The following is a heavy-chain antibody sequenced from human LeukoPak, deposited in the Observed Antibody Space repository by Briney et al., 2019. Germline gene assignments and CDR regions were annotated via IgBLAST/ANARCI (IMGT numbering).Heavy chain of an antibody. CDR3: ARRSSGWYYFDY. Sequence: GGSLRLSCAASGFTVSSNYMSWVRQAPGKGLGWVSVIYSGGSTYYADSVKGRFTISRDNSKNTLYLQMNGLRAEDTAVYYCARRSSGWYYFDYWGQGTLVTVSS. CDR1: GFTVSSNY. J-gene: IGHJ4*02. D-gene: IGHD6-19*01. V-gene: IGHV3-66*01. CDR2: IYSGGST.